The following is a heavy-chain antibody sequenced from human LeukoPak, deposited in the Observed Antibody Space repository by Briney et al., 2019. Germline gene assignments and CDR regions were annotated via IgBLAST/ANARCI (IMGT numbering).Heavy chain of an antibody. Sequence: GDSLKISCQTSGYSFTNYWIDWVRQMPGKGLEWMGIIYPGDSDTRYSPSFQGQVTISADKSISTAYLQWSSLKASDTAMFYCARSGSGTRFDYWGQGTLVTVSS. D-gene: IGHD6-19*01. CDR1: GYSFTNYW. V-gene: IGHV5-51*01. CDR3: ARSGSGTRFDY. J-gene: IGHJ4*02. CDR2: IYPGDSDT.